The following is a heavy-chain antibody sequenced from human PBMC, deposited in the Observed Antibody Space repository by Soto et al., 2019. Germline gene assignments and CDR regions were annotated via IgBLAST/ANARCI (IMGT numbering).Heavy chain of an antibody. CDR2: INPNSGGT. J-gene: IGHJ4*02. V-gene: IGHV1-2*02. CDR1: GYTFTGYY. Sequence: ASVKVSCKASGYTFTGYYMHWVRQAPGQGLEWMGWINPNSGGTNYAQKFQGRVTMTRDTSISTAYMELSRLRSDDTAVYYCARDPGGYSGYGPIDYWGQGTLVTVSS. CDR3: ARDPGGYSGYGPIDY. D-gene: IGHD5-12*01.